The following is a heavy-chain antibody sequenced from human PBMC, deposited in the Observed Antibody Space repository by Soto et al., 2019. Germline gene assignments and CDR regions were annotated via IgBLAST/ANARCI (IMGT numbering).Heavy chain of an antibody. CDR2: IYYSGST. Sequence: SETLSLTCTVSGGSIDSYYWSWLRQPPGKGLEWIGYIYYSGSTNYNPSLKSRVTISVDTSKNQFSLKLNSVTAADTAVYYCARDSRLGFPDYWGQGTRVTVS. CDR1: GGSIDSYY. CDR3: ARDSRLGFPDY. V-gene: IGHV4-59*01. D-gene: IGHD3-16*01. J-gene: IGHJ4*02.